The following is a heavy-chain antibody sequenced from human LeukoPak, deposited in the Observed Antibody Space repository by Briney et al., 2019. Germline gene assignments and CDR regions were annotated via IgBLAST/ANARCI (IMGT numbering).Heavy chain of an antibody. Sequence: ASVKVSCKGSGYTFTRYDISGVRQPPAQGLDWMGWINPYNGNTNHAQKLQGRVTMTTSQSKNTAYTELRRLRRRDKAVYYCAREVGKQYSGCWYVGWFDPWGQGTLVTVSS. D-gene: IGHD6-13*01. J-gene: IGHJ5*02. CDR1: GYTFTRYD. CDR2: INPYNGNT. CDR3: AREVGKQYSGCWYVGWFDP. V-gene: IGHV1-18*01.